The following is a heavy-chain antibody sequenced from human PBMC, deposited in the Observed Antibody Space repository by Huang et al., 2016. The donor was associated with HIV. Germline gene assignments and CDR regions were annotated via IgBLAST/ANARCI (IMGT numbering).Heavy chain of an antibody. D-gene: IGHD3-10*01. CDR1: VGSISSSSYY. CDR3: AAMVREVISDFDY. Sequence: QLQLQESGPGLVKPSETLSLICTVSVGSISSSSYYWGWLRQPPGTGLEWIATFFYEVNTYYNPSHNGRVTISVDTSKNLFSLNLSFVTAADRAVYYCAAMVREVISDFDYCGQGTLVTVSS. CDR2: FFYEVNT. V-gene: IGHV4-39*01. J-gene: IGHJ4*02.